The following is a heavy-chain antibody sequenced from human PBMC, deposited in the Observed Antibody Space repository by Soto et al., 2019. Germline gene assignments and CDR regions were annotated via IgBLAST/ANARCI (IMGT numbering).Heavy chain of an antibody. J-gene: IGHJ6*02. CDR1: GYTFTSYG. V-gene: IGHV1-18*01. CDR2: ISAYNGNT. Sequence: GASVKVSCKASGYTFTSYGISWVRQAPGQGLEWMGWISAYNGNTNYAQKLQGRVTMTTDTSTSTAYMELRSLRSDDTAVYYCARYNYGDLPDYVLAVWGQGTTVTVSS. D-gene: IGHD4-17*01. CDR3: ARYNYGDLPDYVLAV.